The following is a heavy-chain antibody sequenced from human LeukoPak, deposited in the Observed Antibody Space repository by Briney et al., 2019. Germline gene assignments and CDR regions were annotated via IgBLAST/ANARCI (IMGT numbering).Heavy chain of an antibody. J-gene: IGHJ4*02. CDR1: GFIFSSYW. D-gene: IGHD3-16*02. CDR2: IKQDGSEK. Sequence: GGSLRLSCAASGFIFSSYWMNWVRQAPGKGLEGVANIKQDGSEKYYVDSVKGRFTISRDNAKNSLYLQMNSLRAEDTAVYYCASPLGWSYRYTLDYWGQGTLVTVSS. V-gene: IGHV3-7*01. CDR3: ASPLGWSYRYTLDY.